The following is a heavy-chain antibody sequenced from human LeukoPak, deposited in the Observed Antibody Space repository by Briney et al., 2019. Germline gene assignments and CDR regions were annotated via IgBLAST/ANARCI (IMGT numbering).Heavy chain of an antibody. J-gene: IGHJ3*01. CDR1: GGSISSGDYY. CDR3: ARRGIRLPAANR. V-gene: IGHV4-30-4*08. CDR2: IYYSGST. Sequence: SETLSLTCTVSGGSISSGDYYWRWLRQPPGKGREWIGYIYYSGSTYYNPSLKSRVTISVDASKNQFSLKLSSVTAADTAVYYCARRGIRLPAANRWGQGTMVTVSS. D-gene: IGHD2-2*01.